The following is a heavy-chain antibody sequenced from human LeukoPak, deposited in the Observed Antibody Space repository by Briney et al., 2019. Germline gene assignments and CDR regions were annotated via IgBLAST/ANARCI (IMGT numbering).Heavy chain of an antibody. J-gene: IGHJ4*02. CDR1: GGSISSGSHY. CDR2: IYTSART. D-gene: IGHD2-2*01. CDR3: AISPRYCSSTSCYYPFDY. V-gene: IGHV4-61*02. Sequence: SQTLSLTCTVSGGSISSGSHYWSWIRQPAGKGLEWIGRIYTSARTNYNSSLKSRVTISVDTSKNQFSLKLSSVTAADTAVYYCAISPRYCSSTSCYYPFDYWGQGTLVTVSS.